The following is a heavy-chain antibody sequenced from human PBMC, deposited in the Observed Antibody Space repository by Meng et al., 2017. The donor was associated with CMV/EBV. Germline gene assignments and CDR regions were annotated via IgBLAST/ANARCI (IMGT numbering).Heavy chain of an antibody. CDR3: TRDWGDYDYVWGSD. D-gene: IGHD3-16*01. J-gene: IGHJ4*02. CDR2: IRSKGYGETT. CDR1: GLKFGDYV. Sequence: GEPLKISCIASGLKFGDYVMSWVRQAPGKGLEWVGFIRSKGYGETTEYAASVKGRFTISRDDSKGIAYLQMNSLRTEDTAMYHCTRDWGDYDYVWGSDWGQGTLVTVSS. V-gene: IGHV3-49*04.